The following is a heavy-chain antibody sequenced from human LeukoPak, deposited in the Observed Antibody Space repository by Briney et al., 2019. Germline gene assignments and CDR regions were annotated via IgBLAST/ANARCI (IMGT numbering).Heavy chain of an antibody. Sequence: ASVKVSCKASGYTFTNYNMHWVRQASGQGLEWMGIINPSGGSTNYAQNFQGRVTMTRDMSTSTGYMELSSLRSEDTAIYYCARDNSVGDNAWWFDPWGQGTLVTVSS. CDR2: INPSGGST. CDR1: GYTFTNYN. J-gene: IGHJ5*02. CDR3: ARDNSVGDNAWWFDP. D-gene: IGHD1-26*01. V-gene: IGHV1-46*01.